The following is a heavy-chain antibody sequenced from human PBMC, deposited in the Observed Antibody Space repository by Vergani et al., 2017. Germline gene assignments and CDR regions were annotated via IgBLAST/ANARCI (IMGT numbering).Heavy chain of an antibody. CDR3: ARDSAVGGTFDS. D-gene: IGHD1-26*01. Sequence: QVQLQESGPGLVKPSETLSLTCTVSGYSISSGSYYWSWIRQPAGKGLEWIGRIYTSGRTDYNPSLESRVTISVDTSKNTFSLKLNSVTAADTAIYYCARDSAVGGTFDSWGQGTLVSVSS. CDR1: GYSISSGSYY. CDR2: IYTSGRT. J-gene: IGHJ4*02. V-gene: IGHV4-61*02.